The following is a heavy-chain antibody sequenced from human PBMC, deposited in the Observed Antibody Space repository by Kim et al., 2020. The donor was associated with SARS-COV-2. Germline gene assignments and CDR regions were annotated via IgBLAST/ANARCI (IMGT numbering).Heavy chain of an antibody. CDR1: GGSFSGYY. D-gene: IGHD4-17*01. CDR2: INHSGST. V-gene: IGHV4-34*01. CDR3: ATVTTSYYFDY. J-gene: IGHJ4*02. Sequence: SETLSLTCAVYGGSFSGYYWSWIRQPPGKGLEWIGEINHSGSTNYNPSLKSRVTISVDTSKNQFSLKLSSVTAADTAVYYCATVTTSYYFDYWGQGTLVTVSS.